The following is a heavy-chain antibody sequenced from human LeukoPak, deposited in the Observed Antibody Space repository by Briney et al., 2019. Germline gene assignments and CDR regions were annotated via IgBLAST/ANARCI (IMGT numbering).Heavy chain of an antibody. CDR3: ARRHYYGSGSYQDYYYYYGMDV. V-gene: IGHV3-30*04. J-gene: IGHJ6*04. CDR2: ISYDGSNK. CDR1: GFTFSSYA. D-gene: IGHD3-10*01. Sequence: GGSLRLSCAASGFTFSSYAMHWVRQAAGKGLEWVAVISYDGSNKYYADSVKGRFTISRDNSKNTLYLQMNSLRAEDTAVYYCARRHYYGSGSYQDYYYYYGMDVWGKGTTVTVSS.